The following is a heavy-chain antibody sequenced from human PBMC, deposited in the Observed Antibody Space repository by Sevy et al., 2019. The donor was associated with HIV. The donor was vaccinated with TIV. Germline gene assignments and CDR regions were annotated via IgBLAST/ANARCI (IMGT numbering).Heavy chain of an antibody. J-gene: IGHJ4*02. CDR3: ARYCSSTSCAHDY. CDR1: GFTFSSYW. V-gene: IGHV3-7*03. D-gene: IGHD2-2*01. CDR2: IKQDGSEK. Sequence: GGSLRLSCAASGFTFSSYWMSWVRQAPGKGLEWVANIKQDGSEKYYVDSVKGRFTTSRDNAKNSLYLQMNSLRAEDTAVYYCARYCSSTSCAHDYWGQGTLVTVSS.